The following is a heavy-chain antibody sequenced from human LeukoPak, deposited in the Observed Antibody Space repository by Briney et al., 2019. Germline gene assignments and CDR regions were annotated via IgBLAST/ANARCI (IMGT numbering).Heavy chain of an antibody. CDR3: ARVGVRGVKVTLPNNWFDP. Sequence: PSETLSLTCAVYGGSFSGYYWSWIRQPPGKGLEWIGEINHSGSTNYNPSLKSRVTISVDTSKNQFSLKLSSVTAADTAVYYCARVGVRGVKVTLPNNWFDPWGQGTLVTVSS. CDR2: INHSGST. CDR1: GGSFSGYY. J-gene: IGHJ5*02. D-gene: IGHD3-10*01. V-gene: IGHV4-34*01.